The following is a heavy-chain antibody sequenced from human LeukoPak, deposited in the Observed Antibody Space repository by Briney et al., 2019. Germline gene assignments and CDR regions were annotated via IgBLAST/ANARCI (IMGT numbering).Heavy chain of an antibody. V-gene: IGHV3-20*04. D-gene: IGHD3-3*01. J-gene: IGHJ6*03. Sequence: GGSLRLSCAASGFTVSSNYMSWVRQAPGKGLEWVSGINWNGGSTGYADSVKGRFTISRDNAKNSLYLQMNSLRAEDTALYYCAREVGTYDFWSGYYYYYMDVWGKGTTVTVSS. CDR2: INWNGGST. CDR3: AREVGTYDFWSGYYYYYMDV. CDR1: GFTVSSNY.